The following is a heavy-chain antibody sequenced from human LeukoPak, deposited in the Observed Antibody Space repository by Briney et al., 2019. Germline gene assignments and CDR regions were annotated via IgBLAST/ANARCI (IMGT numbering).Heavy chain of an antibody. CDR2: IHYSGST. J-gene: IGHJ4*02. D-gene: IGHD3-22*01. Sequence: SETLSLTCTVSGGSISSYYWSWIRQPPGKGLEWIGYIHYSGSTNYNPSLKSRVTISLDTSKNQFSLRLSSVTAADTAVHYCARDQKDGYYDSSGYLAYWGQGTLVAVSS. CDR3: ARDQKDGYYDSSGYLAY. V-gene: IGHV4-59*01. CDR1: GGSISSYY.